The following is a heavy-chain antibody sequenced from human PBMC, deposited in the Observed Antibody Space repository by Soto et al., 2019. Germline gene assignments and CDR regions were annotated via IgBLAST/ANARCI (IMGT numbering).Heavy chain of an antibody. V-gene: IGHV3-30-3*01. J-gene: IGHJ6*02. CDR1: GFTFSSYA. Sequence: GGSLRLSCAASGFTFSSYAMHWVRQAPGKGLEWVAVISYDGSNKYYADSVKGRFTISRDNSKNTLYLQMNSLRAEDTAVYYCARDLPEIFWSCYFAYYYYYGMDVWGQGTTVTVSS. D-gene: IGHD3-3*01. CDR2: ISYDGSNK. CDR3: ARDLPEIFWSCYFAYYYYYGMDV.